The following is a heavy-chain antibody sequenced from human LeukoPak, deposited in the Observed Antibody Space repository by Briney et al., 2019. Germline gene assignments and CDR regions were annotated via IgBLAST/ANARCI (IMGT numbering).Heavy chain of an antibody. D-gene: IGHD1-26*01. Sequence: GGSLRLSCTASGFTFGGYAMTWFRQAPGKGLEWVGFIRSKAYGGTTEYAASVKGRFTISRDDSKSIAYLQMNSLKTEDTAVYYCTSPSVGTTPHWGQGTLVTVSS. V-gene: IGHV3-49*03. J-gene: IGHJ4*02. CDR1: GFTFGGYA. CDR2: IRSKAYGGTT. CDR3: TSPSVGTTPH.